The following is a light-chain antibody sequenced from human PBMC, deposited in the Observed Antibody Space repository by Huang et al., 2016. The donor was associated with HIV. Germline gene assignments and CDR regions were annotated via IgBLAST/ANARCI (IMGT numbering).Light chain of an antibody. Sequence: DIVMTQSPLSLPVTPGEPASISCRSSQTLLHSYGYNFLQWYVQKPWRSPQLLISLGSDRASGVPDRFTGSGSGTDFTLEISSVEAEDVGVYYCMQSLQTPFTFGPGTKVDI. V-gene: IGKV2-28*01. J-gene: IGKJ3*01. CDR3: MQSLQTPFT. CDR1: QTLLHSYGYNF. CDR2: LGS.